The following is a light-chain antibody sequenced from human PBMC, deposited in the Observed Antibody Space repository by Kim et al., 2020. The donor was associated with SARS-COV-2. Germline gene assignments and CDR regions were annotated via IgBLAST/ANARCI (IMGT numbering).Light chain of an antibody. V-gene: IGLV2-23*03. Sequence: GQSITISCTGTSSDVGSYNLVSWYQQHPGKAPKLMIYEGSKRPSGVSNRFSGSKSGNTASLTISGLQADDEADYYCCSYAGSSTFVFGGGTQLTVL. CDR1: SSDVGSYNL. J-gene: IGLJ3*02. CDR2: EGS. CDR3: CSYAGSSTFV.